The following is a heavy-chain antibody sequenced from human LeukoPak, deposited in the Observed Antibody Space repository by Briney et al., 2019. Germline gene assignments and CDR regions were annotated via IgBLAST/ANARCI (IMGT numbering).Heavy chain of an antibody. CDR2: ISYDGSNK. J-gene: IGHJ4*02. CDR3: AKDPYSSGWYGLLDY. V-gene: IGHV3-30*18. Sequence: GRSLRLSCAASGFTFSSYGMHWVRQAPGKGLEWVAVISYDGSNKYYADSVKGRFTISRDNSKNTLYLQMNSLRAEDTAVYYCAKDPYSSGWYGLLDYWGQGTLVTVSS. D-gene: IGHD6-19*01. CDR1: GFTFSSYG.